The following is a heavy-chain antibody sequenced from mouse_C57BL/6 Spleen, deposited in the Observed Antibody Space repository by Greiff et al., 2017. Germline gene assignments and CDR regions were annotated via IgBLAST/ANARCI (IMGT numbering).Heavy chain of an antibody. J-gene: IGHJ3*01. D-gene: IGHD2-4*01. CDR1: GYAFSSSW. CDR2: IYPGDGDT. Sequence: QVQLKQSGPELVKPGASVKISCKASGYAFSSSWMNWVKQRPGKGLEWIGRIYPGDGDTNYNGKFKGKATLTADKSSSTAYMQLSSLTSEDSAVYFCAGIYYDYDGFAYWGQGTLVTVSA. V-gene: IGHV1-82*01. CDR3: AGIYYDYDGFAY.